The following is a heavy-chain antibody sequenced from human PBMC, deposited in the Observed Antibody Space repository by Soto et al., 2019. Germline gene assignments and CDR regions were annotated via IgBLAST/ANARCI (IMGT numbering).Heavy chain of an antibody. CDR1: GGSFSGCY. J-gene: IGHJ4*02. CDR2: INHSGST. V-gene: IGHV4-34*01. Sequence: SETLSLTCAVYGGSFSGCYWSWIRQPPGKGLEWIGEINHSGSTNYNPSLKSRVSISVDTSKNHFSLKPSSVTAADTAVYYCARNYGSGSYRTIDYWGQGTLVTVSS. D-gene: IGHD3-10*01. CDR3: ARNYGSGSYRTIDY.